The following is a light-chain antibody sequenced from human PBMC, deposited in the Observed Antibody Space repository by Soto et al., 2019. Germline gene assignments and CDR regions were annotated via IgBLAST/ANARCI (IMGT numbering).Light chain of an antibody. CDR2: GVT. CDR3: SSYTSYTTLWV. J-gene: IGLJ3*02. Sequence: QSALTQPASVSGSPGQSITISCIGTSSDVGGYNFVSWYQQYPGKAPKLMIYGVTNRPSGVSDRFSGSKSGNAASLTISGLQAEDEADYYCSSYTSYTTLWVFGGGTKLTVL. CDR1: SSDVGGYNF. V-gene: IGLV2-14*01.